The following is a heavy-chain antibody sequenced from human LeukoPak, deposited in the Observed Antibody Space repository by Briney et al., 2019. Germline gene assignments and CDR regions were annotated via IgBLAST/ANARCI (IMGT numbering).Heavy chain of an antibody. Sequence: GGSLRLSCAASGFTFSSYAMHWVRQAPGKGLEWVAVISYDGSNKYYADSVKGRFTISRDNSKNTLYLQMNSLRAEDTAVYYCARGTYPRTDYWGQGTLVTVSS. CDR2: ISYDGSNK. J-gene: IGHJ4*02. CDR3: ARGTYPRTDY. V-gene: IGHV3-30-3*01. CDR1: GFTFSSYA.